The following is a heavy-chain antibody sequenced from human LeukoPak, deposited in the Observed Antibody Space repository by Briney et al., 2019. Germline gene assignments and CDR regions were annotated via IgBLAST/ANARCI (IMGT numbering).Heavy chain of an antibody. CDR1: GYTFTGYY. CDR3: AREKEGSRALDI. J-gene: IGHJ3*02. Sequence: ASVKVSCKASGYTFTGYYMHWVRQAPGQGLEWMGWINPNSGGTNYAQKFQGRVTMTRDTSISTAYMELSRLRSDDTAVYYCAREKEGSRALDIWGQGTMVTVSS. V-gene: IGHV1-2*02. CDR2: INPNSGGT. D-gene: IGHD5/OR15-5a*01.